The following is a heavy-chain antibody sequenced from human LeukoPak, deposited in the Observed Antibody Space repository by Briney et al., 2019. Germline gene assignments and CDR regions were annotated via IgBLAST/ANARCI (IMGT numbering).Heavy chain of an antibody. CDR3: ASRGGLLQYDIVP. CDR2: INPNSGDT. D-gene: IGHD3-16*01. Sequence: ASVKSTCKVAGNTFTGTRMHWLLQAPGQGLEWMGWINPNSGDTNYAQKFQGRVTLTRDTSISTAYMELSSLRYDDTAVYYCASRGGLLQYDIVPRGAGNQVTVSS. J-gene: IGHJ4*02. V-gene: IGHV1-2*02. CDR1: GNTFTGTR.